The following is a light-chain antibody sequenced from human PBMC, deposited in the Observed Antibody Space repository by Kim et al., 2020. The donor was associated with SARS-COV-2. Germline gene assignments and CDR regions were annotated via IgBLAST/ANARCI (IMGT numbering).Light chain of an antibody. Sequence: SPGERATLSCRASQSVSSSYLAWYQQKPGQAPRLLIYGASSRATGIPERFSGSGSGTDFTLTISRLEPEDFAVYYCQQYGSSPSYSFGQGTKLEI. CDR3: QQYGSSPSYS. CDR1: QSVSSSY. J-gene: IGKJ2*03. CDR2: GAS. V-gene: IGKV3-20*01.